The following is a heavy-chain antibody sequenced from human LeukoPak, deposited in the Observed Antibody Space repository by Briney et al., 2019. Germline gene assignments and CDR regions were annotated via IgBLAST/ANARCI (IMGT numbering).Heavy chain of an antibody. J-gene: IGHJ4*02. CDR2: IYYSGST. CDR3: AREAYYDSSGLYYFDY. Sequence: SETLSLTCTVSGGSISSYYWSWIRQPPGKGLEWIGYIYYSGSTNYNPSLKSRVTISVDTSKNQFSLKLSSVTAADTAVYYCAREAYYDSSGLYYFDYWGQGTLVTVSS. V-gene: IGHV4-59*01. CDR1: GGSISSYY. D-gene: IGHD3-22*01.